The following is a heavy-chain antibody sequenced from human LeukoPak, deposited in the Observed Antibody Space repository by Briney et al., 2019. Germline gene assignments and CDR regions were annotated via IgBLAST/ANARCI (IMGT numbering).Heavy chain of an antibody. D-gene: IGHD4-17*01. Sequence: PSETLSLTCTASGGSISSSSYYWGWLRQPPGKGLEWIGSIYYSGSTYYNPSLKSRVTISVDTSKNQFSLKLSSVTAADTAVYYCARHVVSTVTFDYWGQGTLVTVSS. J-gene: IGHJ4*02. CDR1: GGSISSSSYY. V-gene: IGHV4-39*01. CDR3: ARHVVSTVTFDY. CDR2: IYYSGST.